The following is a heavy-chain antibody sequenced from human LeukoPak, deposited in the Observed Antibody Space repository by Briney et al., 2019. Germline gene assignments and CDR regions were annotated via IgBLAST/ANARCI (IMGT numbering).Heavy chain of an antibody. V-gene: IGHV4-39*01. J-gene: IGHJ4*02. CDR2: IYYSGST. CDR1: GGSISSSSYY. D-gene: IGHD5-18*01. Sequence: PSETLSLTCTVSGGSISSSSYYWGWIRQPPGKGLEWIGSIYYSGSTYYNPPLKSRVTISVDTSKNQFSLKLSSVTAADTAVNYCARQDTAMVPTDYWGQGTLVTVSS. CDR3: ARQDTAMVPTDY.